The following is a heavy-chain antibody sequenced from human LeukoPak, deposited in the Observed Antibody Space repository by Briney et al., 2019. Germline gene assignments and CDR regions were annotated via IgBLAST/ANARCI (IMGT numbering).Heavy chain of an antibody. D-gene: IGHD3-9*01. CDR1: GYTFTCYY. Sequence: ASVKVSCKASGYTFTCYYMHWVRQAPGQGLEWMGWINPNSGGTNYAQKFQGRVTMTRDTSISTAYTELSRLRSDDTAVYYCARDGYDILTGYYFDYWGQGTLVTVSS. CDR2: INPNSGGT. V-gene: IGHV1-2*02. J-gene: IGHJ4*02. CDR3: ARDGYDILTGYYFDY.